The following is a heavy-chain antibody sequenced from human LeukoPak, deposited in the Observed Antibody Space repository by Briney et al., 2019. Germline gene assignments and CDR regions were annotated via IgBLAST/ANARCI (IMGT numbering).Heavy chain of an antibody. V-gene: IGHV3-30-3*01. CDR1: GFTFSSYA. Sequence: GGSLRLSCAASGFTFSSYAMDWVRQAPGKGLEWVAVISYDGSNKYCADSVKGRFTISRDNSKNTLYLQMNSLRAEDTAVYYCARVRLATAMVEGDYWGQGTLVTVSS. CDR3: ARVRLATAMVEGDY. CDR2: ISYDGSNK. D-gene: IGHD5-18*01. J-gene: IGHJ4*02.